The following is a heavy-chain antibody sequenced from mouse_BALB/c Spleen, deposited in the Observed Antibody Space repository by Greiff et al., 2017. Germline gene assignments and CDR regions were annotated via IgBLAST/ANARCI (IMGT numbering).Heavy chain of an antibody. V-gene: IGHV14-3*02. D-gene: IGHD2-3*01. CDR3: ARSFDGYYFDY. Sequence: EVQLQESGAELVKPGASVKLSCTASGFNIKDTYMHWVKQRPEQGLEWIGRIDPANGNTKYDPKFQGKATITADTSSNTAYLQLSSLTSEDTAVYYCARSFDGYYFDYWGQGTTLTVSS. CDR2: IDPANGNT. J-gene: IGHJ2*01. CDR1: GFNIKDTY.